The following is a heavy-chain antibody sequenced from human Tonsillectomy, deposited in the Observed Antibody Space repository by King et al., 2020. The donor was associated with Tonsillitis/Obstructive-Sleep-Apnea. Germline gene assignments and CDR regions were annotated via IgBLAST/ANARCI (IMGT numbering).Heavy chain of an antibody. V-gene: IGHV3-30*04. Sequence: VQLVESGGGVVQPGRSLRLPCAASGFTFRTYAMHWVRQAPGKGLEWVAVISYDGSNIYYADSVKGRFTISRDNSKNTLYLQMNSLRVEDTAVYYCARDGGPPESYGMDVWGNGTTVTVSS. CDR1: GFTFRTYA. J-gene: IGHJ6*04. CDR2: ISYDGSNI. CDR3: ARDGGPPESYGMDV. D-gene: IGHD3-16*01.